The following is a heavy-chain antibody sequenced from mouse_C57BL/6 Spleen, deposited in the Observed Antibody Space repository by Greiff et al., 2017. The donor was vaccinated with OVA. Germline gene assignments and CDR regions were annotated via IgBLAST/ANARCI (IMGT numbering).Heavy chain of an antibody. CDR2: INPNNGGT. V-gene: IGHV1-26*01. CDR1: GYTFTDYY. CDR3: AGKATVVRWYFDV. Sequence: EVQLQQSGPELVKPGASVKISCKASGYTFTDYYMNWVKQSHGKSLEWIGDINPNNGGTSYNQKFQGKATLTVDTSSSTAYMELRSLTSEDSAVYYCAGKATVVRWYFDVWGKGTTVTVSS. D-gene: IGHD1-1*01. J-gene: IGHJ1*03.